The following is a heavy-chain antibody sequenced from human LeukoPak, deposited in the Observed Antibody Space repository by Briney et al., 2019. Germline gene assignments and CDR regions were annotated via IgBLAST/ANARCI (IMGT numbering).Heavy chain of an antibody. CDR1: GFTFSSYS. J-gene: IGHJ1*01. V-gene: IGHV3-7*01. CDR3: ATYSSLNTREFQY. Sequence: GGSLGLSCAASGFTFSSYSMNWVRQAPGKGLEWVANIRQDGGETYGDSVKGRFIISRDNAKNSLFLQMNRLRAEDTAVYYCATYSSLNTREFQYWGQGTLVTVSP. CDR2: IRQDGGET. D-gene: IGHD3-22*01.